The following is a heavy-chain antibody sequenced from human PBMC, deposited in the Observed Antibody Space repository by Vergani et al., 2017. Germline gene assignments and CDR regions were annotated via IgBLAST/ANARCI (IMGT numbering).Heavy chain of an antibody. Sequence: QVTLKESGPALVKPTQTLTLTCTFSGFSLSTSGMRVSWIRQPPGKALEWLARIDWDDDKFYNTSLKTRLTISKDTSKNQVVLTMTNMDPVDTATYYCARSIWFGEASPFDYWGQGTLVTVSS. D-gene: IGHD3-10*01. J-gene: IGHJ4*02. CDR2: IDWDDDK. CDR3: ARSIWFGEASPFDY. V-gene: IGHV2-70*04. CDR1: GFSLSTSGMR.